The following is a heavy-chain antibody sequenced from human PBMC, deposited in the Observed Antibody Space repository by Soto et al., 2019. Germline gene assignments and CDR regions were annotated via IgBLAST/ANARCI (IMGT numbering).Heavy chain of an antibody. Sequence: PGGSLRLSCAASGLTFSSYGMSGVRQAPGKGLEWVANIKQDGSEKYYVDSVKGRFTISRDNSKNTLYLDINSLRAEDTAVYYCAKSLDINWKNWFDPWGQGTLVTVSS. J-gene: IGHJ5*02. CDR3: AKSLDINWKNWFDP. CDR2: IKQDGSEK. V-gene: IGHV3-7*03. D-gene: IGHD1-1*01. CDR1: GLTFSSYG.